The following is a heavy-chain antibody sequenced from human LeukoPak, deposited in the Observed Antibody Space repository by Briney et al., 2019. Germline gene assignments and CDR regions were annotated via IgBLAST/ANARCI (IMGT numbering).Heavy chain of an antibody. J-gene: IGHJ4*02. CDR1: GFTFSNAW. CDR3: TTGISGSRGY. D-gene: IGHD2/OR15-2a*01. CDR2: IKSKTDGETT. Sequence: PGGSLRLSCAASGFTFSNAWMSWVRQAPGKGLEWVGRIKSKTDGETTDYAAPVKGRFTISRDDSKNTLYLQMNSLKTEDTAVYYCTTGISGSRGYWGQGTLVTVSS. V-gene: IGHV3-15*01.